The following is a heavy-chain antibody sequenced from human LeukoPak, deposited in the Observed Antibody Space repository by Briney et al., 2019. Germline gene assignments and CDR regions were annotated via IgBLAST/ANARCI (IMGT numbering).Heavy chain of an antibody. D-gene: IGHD3-16*02. CDR3: ARVDYDYVWGSYRTNYFDY. CDR2: INPNSGGT. V-gene: IGHV1-2*02. CDR1: GYTFTGYY. J-gene: IGHJ4*02. Sequence: GASVKVSCKASGYTFTGYYMHWVRQAPGQGLEWMGWINPNSGGTNYAQKFQGRVTMTRDTSISTAYMELSRLRSDDTAVYYCARVDYDYVWGSYRTNYFDYWGQGTLVTVSS.